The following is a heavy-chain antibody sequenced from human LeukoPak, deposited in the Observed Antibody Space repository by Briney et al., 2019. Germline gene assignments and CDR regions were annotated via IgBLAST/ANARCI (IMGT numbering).Heavy chain of an antibody. J-gene: IGHJ4*02. Sequence: PSEALSLTCTVSGGSISSGGYYWSWIRQPPGKGLEWIGYIYHSGSTYYNPSLKSRVAISVDRSKNQFSLKLSSVTAADTAVYYCARHPSYGGTTFDYWGQGTLVTVSS. CDR1: GGSISSGGYY. CDR2: IYHSGST. D-gene: IGHD4-23*01. CDR3: ARHPSYGGTTFDY. V-gene: IGHV4-30-2*01.